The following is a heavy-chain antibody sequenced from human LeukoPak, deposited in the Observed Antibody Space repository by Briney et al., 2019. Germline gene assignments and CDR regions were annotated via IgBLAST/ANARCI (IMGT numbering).Heavy chain of an antibody. CDR2: ISWNSGSI. D-gene: IGHD2-2*01. J-gene: IGHJ4*02. V-gene: IGHV3-9*01. CDR1: GFTFDDYA. CDR3: AKGSYCSSTSCYFDY. Sequence: GRSLRLSCAASGFTFDDYAIHWVRQAPGEGLEWVSGISWNSGSIGYADSVKGRFTISRDNAKNSLYLQMNSLRAEDTALYYCAKGSYCSSTSCYFDYWGQGTLVTVSS.